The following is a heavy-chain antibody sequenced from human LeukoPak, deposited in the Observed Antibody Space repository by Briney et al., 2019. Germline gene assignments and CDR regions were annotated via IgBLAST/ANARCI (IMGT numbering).Heavy chain of an antibody. Sequence: AGGSLRLSCAASGFTFSSYGMHWVRQAPGKGLEWVAFIRYDGSNKYYADSVKGRFTISRDNSKNTLYLQMNSLRAEDTAVYYCAKDHNLGYCSGGSCYYFDYRGQGSLVTVSS. CDR1: GFTFSSYG. D-gene: IGHD2-15*01. V-gene: IGHV3-30*02. CDR3: AKDHNLGYCSGGSCYYFDY. J-gene: IGHJ4*02. CDR2: IRYDGSNK.